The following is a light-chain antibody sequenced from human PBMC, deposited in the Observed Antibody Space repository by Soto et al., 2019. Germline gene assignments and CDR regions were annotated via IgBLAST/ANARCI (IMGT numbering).Light chain of an antibody. CDR1: SSDVGGYNC. Sequence: QSALNQPRSVSGSPGQSVTISCTGTSSDVGGYNCVSWFQQHPGKAPQLIIYDVTQRPSGVPDRFSGSKSGNTASLSISGLQAEDEADYYCCSHSASYTFVFGTGTKVTVL. V-gene: IGLV2-11*01. CDR3: CSHSASYTFV. J-gene: IGLJ1*01. CDR2: DVT.